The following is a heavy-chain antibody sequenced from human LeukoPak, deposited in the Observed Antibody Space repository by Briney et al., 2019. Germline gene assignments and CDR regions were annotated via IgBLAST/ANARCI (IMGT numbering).Heavy chain of an antibody. CDR1: GFTFSSYW. J-gene: IGHJ4*02. CDR3: ARVTTVAFDY. Sequence: TGGSLRLSCAASGFTFSSYWMHWVRQAPGKGLVWVSRISSDGSSTSYADSVKGRFTISRDNAKNTLYLQMNSLRAEDTAVYYCARVTTVAFDYWGQGTLVTVSS. D-gene: IGHD4-23*01. CDR2: ISSDGSST. V-gene: IGHV3-74*01.